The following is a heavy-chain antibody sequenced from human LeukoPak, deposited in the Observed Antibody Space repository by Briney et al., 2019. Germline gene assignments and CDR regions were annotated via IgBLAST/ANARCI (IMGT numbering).Heavy chain of an antibody. V-gene: IGHV3-23*01. Sequence: PGGSLRLSCAASGFTFSNYAMNWVRQAPGKGLEWVSAIGVNTDRTYYADAVRGRFTISRDYSQNTLSLQMSSLRAEDTAVYYCAKRDGDHIPAEYLQHWGQGTLVTVSS. CDR1: GFTFSNYA. J-gene: IGHJ1*01. CDR3: AKRDGDHIPAEYLQH. CDR2: IGVNTDRT. D-gene: IGHD4-17*01.